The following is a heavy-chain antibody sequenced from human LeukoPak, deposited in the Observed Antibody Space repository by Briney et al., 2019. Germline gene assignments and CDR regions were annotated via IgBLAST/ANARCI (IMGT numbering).Heavy chain of an antibody. CDR2: ISGSGGST. CDR1: GFTFSSYA. Sequence: PGGSLRLSCAASGFTFSSYAMSWVRQAPGKGLEWVSAISGSGGSTYYADSVKGRFTIFRDNSKNTLYLQMNSLRAEDTAVYYCAKVGDFDWLPYGYYFDYWGQGTLVTVSS. J-gene: IGHJ4*02. CDR3: AKVGDFDWLPYGYYFDY. D-gene: IGHD3-9*01. V-gene: IGHV3-23*01.